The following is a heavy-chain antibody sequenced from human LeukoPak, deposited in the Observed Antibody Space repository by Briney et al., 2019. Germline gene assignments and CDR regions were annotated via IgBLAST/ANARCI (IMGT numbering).Heavy chain of an antibody. CDR3: ARGILRRYFDY. CDR1: GFTFSDYF. D-gene: IGHD2-15*01. CDR2: ISNSGTNK. V-gene: IGHV3-11*04. J-gene: IGHJ4*02. Sequence: GGSLRLSCAASGFTFSDYFMTWIRQAPGKGLEWVSYISNSGTNKYYADSVKGRFTISRDNAKNSLYLQMNSLRVEDTAVYYCARGILRRYFDYWGQGTLVTVSS.